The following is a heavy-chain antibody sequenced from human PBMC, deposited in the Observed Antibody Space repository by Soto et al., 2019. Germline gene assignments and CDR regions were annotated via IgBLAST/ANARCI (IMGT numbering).Heavy chain of an antibody. CDR3: ATDKFPGTTGWFY. Sequence: GGSLRLSCALSGLTFDKYWMNWVRQAPGKGLEWVANIKEDGSAKYYVDSVKGRFTISKDTAKNSLYLQMDSLRAEDTALYYCATDKFPGTTGWFYWGPGTLVTSPQ. CDR2: IKEDGSAK. V-gene: IGHV3-7*05. D-gene: IGHD3-9*01. J-gene: IGHJ4*02. CDR1: GLTFDKYW.